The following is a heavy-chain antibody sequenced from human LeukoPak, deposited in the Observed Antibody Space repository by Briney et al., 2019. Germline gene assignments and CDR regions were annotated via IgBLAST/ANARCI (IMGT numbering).Heavy chain of an antibody. CDR2: ISTIFGTA. CDR1: GGTFSSYA. J-gene: IGHJ4*02. D-gene: IGHD3-3*01. CDR3: AGRLKNYDFWSGLDY. V-gene: IGHV1-69*13. Sequence: RASVKISCKASGGTFSSYAIRWVRQAPGQGIEWMGGISTIFGTANYEQKFQERVTITADESTSAAYMELSSLRSEDTDVYYCAGRLKNYDFWSGLDYWGQGTLVTVSS.